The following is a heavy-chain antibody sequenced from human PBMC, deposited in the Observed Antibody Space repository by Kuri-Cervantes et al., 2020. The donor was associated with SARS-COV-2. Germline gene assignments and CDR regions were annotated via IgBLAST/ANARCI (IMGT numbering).Heavy chain of an antibody. J-gene: IGHJ4*02. Sequence: GESLKISCAASGFTFSSYNMNWVRQASGKGLEWVGRVRGKANNYATAYAASVKGRFTISRDDSKNMAYLQMNSLKTEDTAVYYCTTLIDYWGQGALVTVSS. CDR3: TTLIDY. CDR2: VRGKANNYAT. V-gene: IGHV3-73*01. CDR1: GFTFSSYN.